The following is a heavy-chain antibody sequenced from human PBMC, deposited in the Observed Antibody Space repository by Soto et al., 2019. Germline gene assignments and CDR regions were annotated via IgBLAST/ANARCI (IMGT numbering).Heavy chain of an antibody. CDR3: ARPPDI. Sequence: QLQLQESGSGLVKPSQTLSLICAVSGGSISSGGYSWSWIRQPPGKGLEWIGFLYHSGSTYYNPSLKSRVTTPVDRPKNPCPLKLSSVTAADTAVYYCARPPDIWGQATMVTVSS. CDR2: LYHSGST. V-gene: IGHV4-30-2*01. J-gene: IGHJ3*02. CDR1: GGSISSGGYS.